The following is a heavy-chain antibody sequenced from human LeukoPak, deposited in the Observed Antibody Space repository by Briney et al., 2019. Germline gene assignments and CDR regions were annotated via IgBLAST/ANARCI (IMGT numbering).Heavy chain of an antibody. CDR3: ARGPPISGASYRSLLDP. CDR1: GFTFSKYN. CDR2: ISSSSSPI. J-gene: IGHJ5*02. Sequence: PGGSLRLSCAASGFTFSKYNMNWVRQAPGKGLEWISHISSSSSPIYYADSVKGRFTISRDNAKTSLYLQMNSLRDEDTAVYYCARGPPISGASYRSLLDPWGQGTLVTVSS. V-gene: IGHV3-48*02. D-gene: IGHD6-19*01.